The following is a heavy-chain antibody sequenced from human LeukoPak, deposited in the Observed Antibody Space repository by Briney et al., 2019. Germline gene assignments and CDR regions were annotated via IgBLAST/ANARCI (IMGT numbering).Heavy chain of an antibody. J-gene: IGHJ4*02. CDR3: VRHARYFDWLSI. V-gene: IGHV4-59*08. CDR1: GGSISSYY. Sequence: SETLSLTCTVSGGSISSYYWSWIRQPPGKGLEWIGYIYYSGSTNYNPSLKSRVTISVDTSKNQFSLKLSSVTAADTAVYYCVRHARYFDWLSIWGQGTLVTVSS. D-gene: IGHD3-9*01. CDR2: IYYSGST.